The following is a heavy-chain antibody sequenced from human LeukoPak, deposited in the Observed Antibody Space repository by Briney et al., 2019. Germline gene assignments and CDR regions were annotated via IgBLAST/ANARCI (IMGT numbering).Heavy chain of an antibody. CDR3: ARESKYYDILTGYPYYYFDY. D-gene: IGHD3-9*01. CDR2: ISYDGSNK. J-gene: IGHJ4*02. V-gene: IGHV3-30*04. CDR1: GFTFSSYA. Sequence: GGSLRLSCAASGFTFSSYAMHWVRQAPGKGLEWVAVISYDGSNKYYADSVKGRFTISGDNSKNTLYLQMNSLRAEDTAVYYCARESKYYDILTGYPYYYFDYWGQGTLVTVSS.